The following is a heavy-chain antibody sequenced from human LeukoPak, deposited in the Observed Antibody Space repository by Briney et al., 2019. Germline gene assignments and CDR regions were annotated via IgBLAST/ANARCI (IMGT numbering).Heavy chain of an antibody. CDR1: GGSISSYY. Sequence: SETLSLTCTVSGGSISSYYWNWIRQPAGKGLEWIGNIYTSGSTNYNSSLKSRVTMSVDTSKNQFSVKLNSVIAADTAMYYCARGVYLGNGYYFDYWGQGTLVTVSS. V-gene: IGHV4-4*07. J-gene: IGHJ4*02. CDR3: ARGVYLGNGYYFDY. CDR2: IYTSGST. D-gene: IGHD2-8*01.